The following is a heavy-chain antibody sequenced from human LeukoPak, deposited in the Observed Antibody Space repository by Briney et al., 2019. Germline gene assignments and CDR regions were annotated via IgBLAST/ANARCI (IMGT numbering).Heavy chain of an antibody. CDR3: VRDRGTYRPVDY. CDR1: AFSLNAYN. CDR2: ISYTGTYI. V-gene: IGHV3-21*04. D-gene: IGHD1-26*01. J-gene: IGHJ4*02. Sequence: PGGSLRLSCAASAFSLNAYNMNWVRQAPGKGLEWVSSISYTGTYIYYADSVKGRFTISRDNAQNSLYLQMNSLRAEDTAIYYCVRDRGTYRPVDYWGQGTLVTVSS.